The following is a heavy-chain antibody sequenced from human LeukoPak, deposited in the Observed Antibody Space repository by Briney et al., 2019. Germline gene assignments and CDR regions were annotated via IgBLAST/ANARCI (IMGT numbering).Heavy chain of an antibody. Sequence: GGSLRLSCSASGFIFADYWMTWIRQAPGKDLEWVANIKHDGSEEYYLDSVKGRFTISRDNAKNSLYLQMSSLRAEDTAVYYCARDRTYGKLVHWFDPWGQGTLVTVSS. D-gene: IGHD6-13*01. CDR3: ARDRTYGKLVHWFDP. CDR1: GFIFADYW. CDR2: IKHDGSEE. V-gene: IGHV3-7*01. J-gene: IGHJ5*02.